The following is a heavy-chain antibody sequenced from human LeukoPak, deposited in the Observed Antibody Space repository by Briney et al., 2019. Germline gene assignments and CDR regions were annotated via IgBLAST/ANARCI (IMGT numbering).Heavy chain of an antibody. Sequence: AAVKVSCKPSGYTFTGYYMHWVRQAPGQGLEGMGWINPNTGATIYAHKFQGRFSMTRDTSISTAYMELTRMRSGATALYYCARDRVGSGWPSPYSFEFWGQGTLVTVSS. CDR2: INPNTGAT. CDR1: GYTFTGYY. V-gene: IGHV1-2*02. J-gene: IGHJ4*02. CDR3: ARDRVGSGWPSPYSFEF. D-gene: IGHD6-19*01.